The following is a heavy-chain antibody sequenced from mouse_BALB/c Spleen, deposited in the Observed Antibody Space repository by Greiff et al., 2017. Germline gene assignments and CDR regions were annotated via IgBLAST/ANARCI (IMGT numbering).Heavy chain of an antibody. CDR3: TRYRYGFAY. CDR2: ISSGGGST. Sequence: EVNVVESGGGLVKPGGSLKLSCAASGFAFSSYDMSWVRQTPEKRLEWVAYISSGGGSTYYPDTVKGRFTISRDNAKNTLYLQMSSLKSEDTAMYYCTRYRYGFAYWGQGTLVTVSA. V-gene: IGHV5-12-1*01. D-gene: IGHD2-14*01. CDR1: GFAFSSYD. J-gene: IGHJ3*01.